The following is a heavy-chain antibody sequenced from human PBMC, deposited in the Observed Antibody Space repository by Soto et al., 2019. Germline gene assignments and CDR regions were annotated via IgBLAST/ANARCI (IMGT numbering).Heavy chain of an antibody. D-gene: IGHD2-2*01. V-gene: IGHV6-1*01. Sequence: PSQTLSLTCAISGDSVSSNSAAWNWIRQSPSRGLEWLGRTYYRSKWYNDYAVSVKSRITINPDTSKNQFSLQLNSVTPEDMAVYYCARTVVPAARKHYYYYYMDVWGKGTTVTVSS. J-gene: IGHJ6*03. CDR3: ARTVVPAARKHYYYYYMDV. CDR2: TYYRSKWYN. CDR1: GDSVSSNSAA.